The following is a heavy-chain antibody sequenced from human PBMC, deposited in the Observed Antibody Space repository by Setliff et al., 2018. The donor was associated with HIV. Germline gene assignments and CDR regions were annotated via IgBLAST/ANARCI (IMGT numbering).Heavy chain of an antibody. J-gene: IGHJ4*02. CDR1: GFTFSSTW. CDR2: IKSNPDGGAT. D-gene: IGHD2-15*01. Sequence: GGSLRLSCAASGFTFSSTWMSWVRQAPGKGLEWVARIKSNPDGGATDYAAPVKGRFIISRDDSGNTLHLQMNSLENEDTAIYYCTTGWTTRRSLHYWGQGTLVTVSS. V-gene: IGHV3-15*01. CDR3: TTGWTTRRSLHY.